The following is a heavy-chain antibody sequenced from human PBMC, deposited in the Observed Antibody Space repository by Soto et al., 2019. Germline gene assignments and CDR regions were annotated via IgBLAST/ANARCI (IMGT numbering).Heavy chain of an antibody. CDR2: IIPIFGTA. CDR3: ARKYYYDSSGYPSPFDP. J-gene: IGHJ5*02. CDR1: GGTFSSYA. Sequence: SVKVSCKASGGTFSSYAISWVRQAPGQGLEWMGGIIPIFGTANYAQKFQGRVTITADESTSTAYMELSSLRSEDTAVYYCARKYYYDSSGYPSPFDPWGQGTPVTVSS. V-gene: IGHV1-69*13. D-gene: IGHD3-22*01.